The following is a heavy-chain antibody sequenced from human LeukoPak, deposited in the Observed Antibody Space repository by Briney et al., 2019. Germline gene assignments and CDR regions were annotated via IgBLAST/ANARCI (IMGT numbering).Heavy chain of an antibody. D-gene: IGHD2-2*01. CDR2: ISPDSCGT. V-gene: IGHV1-2*06. J-gene: IGHJ5*02. Sequence: VASVKVSCKASGYTFTSYGISWVRQAPGQGLEWMGRISPDSCGTTYAQKFQGRVTVTRDTSINTAYMELNNLGSDDTAVYYCARDCSSIKCSAWGQGTLVAVSS. CDR1: GYTFTSYG. CDR3: ARDCSSIKCSA.